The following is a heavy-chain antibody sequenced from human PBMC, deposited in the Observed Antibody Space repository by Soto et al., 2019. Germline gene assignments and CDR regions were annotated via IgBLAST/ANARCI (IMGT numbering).Heavy chain of an antibody. Sequence: QVQLVQSGAEVKKPGSSVKVSCKASGGTFSSYTISWVRQAPGQGLEWMGRIIPILGIANYAQKFQGRVTITADKSTSTAYMELSSLRSEDAAVYYCSSLTVEYRSSFAYWYFDLWGRGTLVTVSS. V-gene: IGHV1-69*02. CDR2: IIPILGIA. CDR1: GGTFSSYT. D-gene: IGHD6-6*01. J-gene: IGHJ2*01. CDR3: SSLTVEYRSSFAYWYFDL.